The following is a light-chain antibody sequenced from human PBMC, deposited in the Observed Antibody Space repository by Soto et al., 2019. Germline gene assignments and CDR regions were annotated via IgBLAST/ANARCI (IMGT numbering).Light chain of an antibody. V-gene: IGLV2-23*01. J-gene: IGLJ1*01. CDR1: SSDVGSYSL. CDR2: EGS. Sequence: QSALTQPASVSGSPGQSITISCTGTSSDVGSYSLVSWYQQHPGKAPKLMIYEGSKRPSGVSNRFSGSKSGNTASLTISGLQAEDESDYCCCSYAGSTWVFGTGTKVTVL. CDR3: CSYAGSTWV.